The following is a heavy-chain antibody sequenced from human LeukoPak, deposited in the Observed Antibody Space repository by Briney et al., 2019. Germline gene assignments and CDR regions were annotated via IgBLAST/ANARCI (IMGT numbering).Heavy chain of an antibody. Sequence: SETLSLTCTVSGGSISSYYWSWIRQPPGKGLEWIGYIYYSGSTNYNPSLKSRVTISIDTSKNQFSLKLSSVTAADTAVYYCARDKNYFDYWGQGTLVTVSS. J-gene: IGHJ4*02. CDR2: IYYSGST. V-gene: IGHV4-59*01. CDR1: GGSISSYY. CDR3: ARDKNYFDY.